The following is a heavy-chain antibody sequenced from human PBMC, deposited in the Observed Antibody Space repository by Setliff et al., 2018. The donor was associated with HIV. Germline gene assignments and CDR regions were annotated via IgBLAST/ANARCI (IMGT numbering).Heavy chain of an antibody. V-gene: IGHV4-39*01. CDR2: VYFTGDA. CDR1: GASINTINHL. J-gene: IGHJ3*01. Sequence: SETLSLTCAVSGASINTINHLWDWIRQPPGKGLEWIGSVYFTGDAYYNPSLKSRGTLSVDTSKNLFSLELRSVTAADTAVYYCVRHISPVDAFDVWGQGTMVTVSS. D-gene: IGHD3-3*02. CDR3: VRHISPVDAFDV.